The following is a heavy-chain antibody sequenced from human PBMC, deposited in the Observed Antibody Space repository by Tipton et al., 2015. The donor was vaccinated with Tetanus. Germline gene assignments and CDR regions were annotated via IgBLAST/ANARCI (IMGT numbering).Heavy chain of an antibody. CDR1: GASVTTYY. Sequence: GLVKPSETLSLTCTVSGASVTTYYWYWMRQTPGKGLDWLGYVFYSGGPTKYNPSLKSRLSMSLHTSQNQFSLKLNSVTAADTAVYYCARRRGMIHTFDIWGQGTVVTVSS. D-gene: IGHD1-14*01. V-gene: IGHV4-59*02. CDR2: VFYSGGPT. CDR3: ARRRGMIHTFDI. J-gene: IGHJ3*02.